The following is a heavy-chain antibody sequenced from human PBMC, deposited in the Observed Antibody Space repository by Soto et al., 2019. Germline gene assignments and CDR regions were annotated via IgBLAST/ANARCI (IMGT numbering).Heavy chain of an antibody. Sequence: PSETLSLTCTVSGGSVRSSNYYWACTRQPQGKGLEWIGSIRNGGNTSPNPSLKSRLTISVDTSNDHISLRLSSVTAADTAIYYCATGNIDFWSGYKYFYYGMDVWGQGTTVTVSS. V-gene: IGHV4-39*02. D-gene: IGHD3-3*01. CDR3: ATGNIDFWSGYKYFYYGMDV. CDR2: IRNGGNT. J-gene: IGHJ6*02. CDR1: GGSVRSSNYY.